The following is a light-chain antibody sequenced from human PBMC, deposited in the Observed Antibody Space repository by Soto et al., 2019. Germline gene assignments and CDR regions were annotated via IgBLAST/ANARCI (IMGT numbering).Light chain of an antibody. J-gene: IGKJ1*01. CDR1: QNINKR. CDR3: QQYYTYPWK. V-gene: IGKV1-5*01. Sequence: DIQMTQSPFTLSASVGDRVTITCRASQNINKRLAWHQQKPGKAPKVLIYDASNLKSGVPSRFSGSGSGTEFILTISSLQPDDFATYYCQQYYTYPWKLGQGTKVDIK. CDR2: DAS.